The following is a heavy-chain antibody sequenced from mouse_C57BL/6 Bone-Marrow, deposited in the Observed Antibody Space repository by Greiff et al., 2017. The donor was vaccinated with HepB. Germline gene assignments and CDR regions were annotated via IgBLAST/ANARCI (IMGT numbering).Heavy chain of an antibody. Sequence: DVKLVESGGGLVKPGGSLKLSCAASGFTFSSYAMSWVRQTPEKRLEWVATISDGGSYTYYPDNVKGRFTISRDNAKNNLYLQMSHLKSEDTAMYYCARERLFYAMDYWGQGTSVTVSS. CDR3: ARERLFYAMDY. J-gene: IGHJ4*01. V-gene: IGHV5-4*01. CDR1: GFTFSSYA. CDR2: ISDGGSYT.